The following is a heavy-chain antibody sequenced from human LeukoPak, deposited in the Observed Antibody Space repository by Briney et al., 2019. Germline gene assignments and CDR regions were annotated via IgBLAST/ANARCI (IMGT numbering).Heavy chain of an antibody. CDR3: ARVKRITMIVVVTKEYYFDY. V-gene: IGHV4-34*01. CDR2: INHSGST. J-gene: IGHJ4*02. D-gene: IGHD3-22*01. CDR1: GGSFSGYY. Sequence: SETLSLTCAVYGGSFSGYYWSWIRQPPGKGQEWIGEINHSGSTNYNPSLKSRVTISVDTSKNQFSLKLSSVTAADTAVYYCARVKRITMIVVVTKEYYFDYWGQGTLVTVSS.